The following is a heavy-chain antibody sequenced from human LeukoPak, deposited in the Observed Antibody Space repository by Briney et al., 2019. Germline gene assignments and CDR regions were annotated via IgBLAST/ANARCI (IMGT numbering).Heavy chain of an antibody. CDR2: NYYSGST. V-gene: IGHV4-59*01. CDR1: GGSISGYY. D-gene: IGHD1-1*01. CDR3: ARGNWPPAFDI. J-gene: IGHJ3*02. Sequence: PSETLSLTCAVYGGSISGYYWTWIRQPPGKGLEWIGFNYYSGSTNYNSSLKSRVTISVDTSKNHFSLKLSSVTATDTAIYYCARGNWPPAFDIWGQGTLVTVCS.